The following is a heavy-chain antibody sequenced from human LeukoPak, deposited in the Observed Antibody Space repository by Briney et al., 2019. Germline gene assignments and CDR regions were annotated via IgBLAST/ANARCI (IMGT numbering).Heavy chain of an antibody. Sequence: LETLSLTCTVSGGSISSSSYYWGWIRQPPGKGLEWIGSIYYSGTTYYNPSLKSRVTISVDTSKNQFSLKLSSVTAADTAVYYCAKAGTSRRHLDYWGQGTLVTVSS. V-gene: IGHV4-39*07. CDR1: GGSISSSSYY. J-gene: IGHJ4*02. CDR3: AKAGTSRRHLDY. D-gene: IGHD6-19*01. CDR2: IYYSGTT.